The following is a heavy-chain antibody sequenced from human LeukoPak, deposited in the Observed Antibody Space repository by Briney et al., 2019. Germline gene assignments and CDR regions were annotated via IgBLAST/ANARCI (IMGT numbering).Heavy chain of an antibody. V-gene: IGHV3-21*01. D-gene: IGHD5-12*01. Sequence: GGSLRLSCAASGFTFSGSALHWVRQAPGRGLEWASSISSSSSYIYYADSVKGRFTISRDNAKNSQYLQMNSLRAEDTAVYYCARDPWTNSDYDGFDYWGQGTLVTVSS. J-gene: IGHJ4*02. CDR1: GFTFSGSA. CDR3: ARDPWTNSDYDGFDY. CDR2: ISSSSSYI.